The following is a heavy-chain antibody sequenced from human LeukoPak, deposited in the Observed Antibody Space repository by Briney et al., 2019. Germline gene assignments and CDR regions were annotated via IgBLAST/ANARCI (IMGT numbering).Heavy chain of an antibody. J-gene: IGHJ4*02. CDR3: ARGICTSTNCYNVFDY. Sequence: SETLSLTCTASGGSISSYFWSWIRQPPGKGLEWIGYIYDSGSTNYNPSLTSRVTMSVDTSKNQFSLNLSSVTAADTAVYYCARGICTSTNCYNVFDYWGQGALVTVSS. CDR2: IYDSGST. V-gene: IGHV4-59*01. D-gene: IGHD2-2*02. CDR1: GGSISSYF.